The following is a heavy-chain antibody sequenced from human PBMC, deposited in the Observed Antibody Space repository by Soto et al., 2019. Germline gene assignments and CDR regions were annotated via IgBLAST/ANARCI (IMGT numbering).Heavy chain of an antibody. Sequence: SETLSLTCTVSGGSISSSSYYWGWIRQPPGKGLEWIGSIYYSGSTYYNPSLKSRVTISVDTSKNQFSLKLSSVTAADTAVYYCARQSLQIGFAAAGTFFDYWGQGTLVTVSS. CDR2: IYYSGST. J-gene: IGHJ4*02. D-gene: IGHD6-13*01. CDR1: GGSISSSSYY. CDR3: ARQSLQIGFAAAGTFFDY. V-gene: IGHV4-39*01.